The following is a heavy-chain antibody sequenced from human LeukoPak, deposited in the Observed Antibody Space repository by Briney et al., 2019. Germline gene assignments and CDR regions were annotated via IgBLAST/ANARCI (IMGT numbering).Heavy chain of an antibody. J-gene: IGHJ4*02. CDR1: GFTFSNCS. CDR3: ARAPSPFGEFDY. Sequence: PGGSLRLSCAASGFTFSNCSVHWVRQAPGKGLEWVAFISFDGSNKYYADSVKGRFTISRDNSRDTLYLQMNSLRAEDTAVYYCARAPSPFGEFDYWGQGTLLTVSS. CDR2: ISFDGSNK. V-gene: IGHV3-30-3*01. D-gene: IGHD3-10*01.